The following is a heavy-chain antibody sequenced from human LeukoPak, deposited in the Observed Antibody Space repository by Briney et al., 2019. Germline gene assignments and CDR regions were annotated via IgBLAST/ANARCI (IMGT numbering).Heavy chain of an antibody. Sequence: PGGSLRLSCAASGFTFSSYAMHWVRQAPGKGLEWVAVISYDGSNKYYADSVKGRFTISRDNSKNTLYLQMNRLRAEDTAVYYCAREKLERPYFDYWGQGTLVTVSS. CDR3: AREKLERPYFDY. D-gene: IGHD1-1*01. CDR2: ISYDGSNK. J-gene: IGHJ4*02. V-gene: IGHV3-30*04. CDR1: GFTFSSYA.